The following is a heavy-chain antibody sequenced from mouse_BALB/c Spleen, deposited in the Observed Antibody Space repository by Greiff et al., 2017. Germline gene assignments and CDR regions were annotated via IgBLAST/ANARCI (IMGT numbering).Heavy chain of an antibody. V-gene: IGHV5-6*01. CDR3: ERMGNDYDADYAMDY. J-gene: IGHJ4*01. CDR2: ISSGGSYT. CDR1: GFTFSSYG. D-gene: IGHD2-4*01. Sequence: EVMLVESGGDLVKPGGSLKLSCAASGFTFSSYGMSWVRQTPDKRLEWVATISSGGSYTYYPDSVKGRFTISRDNAKNTLYLQMSSLKSEDTAMYYCERMGNDYDADYAMDYWGQGTSVTVSS.